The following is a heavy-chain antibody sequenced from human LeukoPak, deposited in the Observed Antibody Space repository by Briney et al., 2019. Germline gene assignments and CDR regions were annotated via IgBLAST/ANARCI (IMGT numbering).Heavy chain of an antibody. V-gene: IGHV4-30-4*08. J-gene: IGHJ6*03. D-gene: IGHD2-2*01. CDR2: IYYSGST. Sequence: PSETLSLTCTVSGGSISSGDYYWSWIRQPPGKDLEWIGYIYYSGSTYYNPSLRSRVTISVDTSKNQFSLKLSSVTAADTAVYYCARALPALDDYYYYYMDVWGKGTTVTVSS. CDR1: GGSISSGDYY. CDR3: ARALPALDDYYYYYMDV.